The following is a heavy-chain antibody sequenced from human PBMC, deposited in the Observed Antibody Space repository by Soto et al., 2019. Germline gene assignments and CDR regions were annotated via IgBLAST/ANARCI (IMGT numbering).Heavy chain of an antibody. CDR1: GGTFSSFA. CDR2: IIPIFGTA. V-gene: IGHV1-69*05. J-gene: IGHJ5*02. D-gene: IGHD3-10*01. CDR3: ARGVGSGSYYNQYNWFDP. Sequence: SVKVSCKASGGTFSSFAISWVRQAPGQGLEWMGGIIPIFGTANYAQKFQGRVTMTTDTSTSTAYMELRSLRSDDTAVYYCARGVGSGSYYNQYNWFDPWGQGTLVTVSS.